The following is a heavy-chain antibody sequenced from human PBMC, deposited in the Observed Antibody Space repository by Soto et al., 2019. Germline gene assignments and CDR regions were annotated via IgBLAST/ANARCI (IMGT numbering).Heavy chain of an antibody. J-gene: IGHJ4*02. V-gene: IGHV3-23*01. Sequence: GSLRLSCAAPGFTFSSYWMHWVRQAPGKGLVWVSAISGSGGSTYYADSVKGRFTISRDNSKNTLYLQMNSLRAEDTAVYYCAKDQGSSWYEIDYWGQGTLVTVSS. D-gene: IGHD6-13*01. CDR2: ISGSGGST. CDR3: AKDQGSSWYEIDY. CDR1: GFTFSSYW.